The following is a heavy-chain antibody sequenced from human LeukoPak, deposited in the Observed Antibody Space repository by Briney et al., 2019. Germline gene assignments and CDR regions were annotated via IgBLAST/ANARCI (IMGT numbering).Heavy chain of an antibody. CDR2: IYYSGIT. CDR3: ARIGRASGTYYTPLDF. D-gene: IGHD1-26*01. J-gene: IGHJ4*02. CDR1: GGSISGYY. V-gene: IGHV4-59*08. Sequence: QPSETLSLTCTASGGSISGYYWTWVRQPPGKGLEWIGSIYYSGITYYNQSLKTRLTISVDTSKHQFSLKLTYVTAADTAVYFCARIGRASGTYYTPLDFWGRGTLVTVSS.